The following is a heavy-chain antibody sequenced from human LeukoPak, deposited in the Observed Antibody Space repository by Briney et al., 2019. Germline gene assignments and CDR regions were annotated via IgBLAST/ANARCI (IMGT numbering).Heavy chain of an antibody. J-gene: IGHJ5*02. D-gene: IGHD3-10*01. V-gene: IGHV4-38-2*02. Sequence: PSETLSLTCTVSGYSISSGYYWGWIRQPPGKGLEWIGSIYHSGSTYYNPSLKSRVTISVDTSKNQFSLKLSSVTAADTAVYYCARWASVLGADPWGQGTLVTVSS. CDR1: GYSISSGYY. CDR3: ARWASVLGADP. CDR2: IYHSGST.